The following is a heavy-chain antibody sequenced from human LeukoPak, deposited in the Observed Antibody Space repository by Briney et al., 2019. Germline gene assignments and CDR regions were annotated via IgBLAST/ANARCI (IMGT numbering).Heavy chain of an antibody. CDR3: AKLGSSTTQGY. CDR1: GFTFSTSG. Sequence: GGSLRLSCAASGFTFSTSGRNWVRQAPGRGLEWVSSISPTGGAIFYADSVRGRFTISRDSAKSSLFLQMNSLKAEDTAVYYCAKLGSSTTQGYWGQGTQVTVSS. V-gene: IGHV3-21*01. CDR2: ISPTGGAI. J-gene: IGHJ4*02. D-gene: IGHD6-13*01.